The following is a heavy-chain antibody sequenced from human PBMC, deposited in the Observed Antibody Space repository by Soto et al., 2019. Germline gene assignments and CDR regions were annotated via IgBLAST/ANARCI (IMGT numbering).Heavy chain of an antibody. V-gene: IGHV3-74*01. Sequence: GGSLRLSCTASGFTFSNYWMHWVRQAPGKGLVWVSRINSDGSITSYADSVKGRFTISRDNAKNTLYLQMNSLRAEDTAVYYCAKTRGAMIYAISVYGMDVWGQGTTVTVSS. CDR2: INSDGSIT. J-gene: IGHJ6*02. D-gene: IGHD2-8*01. CDR3: AKTRGAMIYAISVYGMDV. CDR1: GFTFSNYW.